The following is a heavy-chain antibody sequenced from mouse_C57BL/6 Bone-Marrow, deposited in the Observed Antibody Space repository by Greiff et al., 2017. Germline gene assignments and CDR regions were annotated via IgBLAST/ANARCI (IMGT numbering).Heavy chain of an antibody. Sequence: QVQLQQSGAELMKPGASVKLSCKATGYTFTGYWIEWVKQRPGHGLEWIGEILPGSGSTNYNEKFKGKATFTADTSSNTAYMQLSSLTTEDSAIYYCASLWLRRYYAMDYWGQGTSVTVSS. V-gene: IGHV1-9*01. D-gene: IGHD2-2*01. J-gene: IGHJ4*01. CDR2: ILPGSGST. CDR1: GYTFTGYW. CDR3: ASLWLRRYYAMDY.